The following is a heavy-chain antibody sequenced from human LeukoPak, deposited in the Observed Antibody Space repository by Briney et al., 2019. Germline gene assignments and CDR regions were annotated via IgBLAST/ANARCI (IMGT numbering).Heavy chain of an antibody. D-gene: IGHD2-2*02. CDR1: GFTFSSYA. CDR3: ARGGSSSTAAIGRYFDY. CDR2: IPYDGSNK. V-gene: IGHV3-30-3*01. J-gene: IGHJ4*02. Sequence: GGSLRLSCAASGFTFSSYAMHWVRQAPGKGLEWAAVIPYDGSNKYYADSVKGRFTISRDNSKNTLYLQMNSLRAEDTAVYYCARGGSSSTAAIGRYFDYWGQGTLVTVSS.